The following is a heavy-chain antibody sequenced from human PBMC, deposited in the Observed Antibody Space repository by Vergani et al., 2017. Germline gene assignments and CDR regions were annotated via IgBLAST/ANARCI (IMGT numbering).Heavy chain of an antibody. V-gene: IGHV3-23*01. CDR3: TTAWGLYYLHGEYFQY. CDR1: GFTFDTCT. D-gene: IGHD3-10*01. J-gene: IGHJ1*01. Sequence: EVQLLESGGGLVQPGGPRRLSCAGAGFTFDTCTMAYVRQAPGKGLEWVATISSGGGDIFYADSVKGRFTISRDNSKNTLFLQMNSLKDEDTAVYYCTTAWGLYYLHGEYFQYWSRGTLVSVSS. CDR2: ISSGGGDI.